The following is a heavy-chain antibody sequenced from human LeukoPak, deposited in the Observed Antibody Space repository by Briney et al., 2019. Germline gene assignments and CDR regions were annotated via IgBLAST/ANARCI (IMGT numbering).Heavy chain of an antibody. J-gene: IGHJ6*03. D-gene: IGHD2-2*02. CDR2: IKQDGSEK. CDR3: ATVPAAIPGYYYMDV. V-gene: IGHV3-7*01. Sequence: PGGSLRLSCAASGFTFSSYWMSWVRQAPGKGLEWVANIKQDGSEKYYVDSVKGRFTISRDNAKNPLYLQMNSLRAEDTAVYYCATVPAAIPGYYYMDVWGKGTTVTVSS. CDR1: GFTFSSYW.